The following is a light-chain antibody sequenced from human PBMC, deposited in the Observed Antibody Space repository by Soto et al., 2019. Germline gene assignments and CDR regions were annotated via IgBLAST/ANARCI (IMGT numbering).Light chain of an antibody. CDR3: SSYSSSATRV. CDR1: SSDVGGYNS. V-gene: IGLV2-14*01. J-gene: IGLJ3*02. Sequence: QSALTQPASVSGSPGQSITISCTGTSSDVGGYNSVSWYQQHPGTAPKLMIYDVTYRPSGVSSRFSGSKSGNTASLTISGLQADDDADYFCSSYSSSATRVFGGGTKVTVL. CDR2: DVT.